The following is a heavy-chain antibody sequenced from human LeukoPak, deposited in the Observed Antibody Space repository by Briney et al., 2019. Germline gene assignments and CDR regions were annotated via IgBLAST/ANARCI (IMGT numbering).Heavy chain of an antibody. V-gene: IGHV3-30*18. Sequence: PGGSLRLSCAASGFTFSSYGMHWVRQAPGKGLEWVAVISYDGSNKYYADSVKGRFTISRDNSKNTLYLQMNSLRAEDTAVYYCAKDYSGYDFDYWGQGTLVTVSS. CDR3: AKDYSGYDFDY. D-gene: IGHD5-12*01. J-gene: IGHJ4*02. CDR1: GFTFSSYG. CDR2: ISYDGSNK.